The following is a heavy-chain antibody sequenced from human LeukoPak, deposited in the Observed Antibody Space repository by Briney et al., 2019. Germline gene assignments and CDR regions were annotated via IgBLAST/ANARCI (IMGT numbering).Heavy chain of an antibody. CDR2: IYYSGST. D-gene: IGHD2-2*02. CDR1: GGSISSGDYY. Sequence: SQTLSLTCAVSGGSISSGDYYWSWIRQPPGKGLEWMGYIYYSGSTYYNPSLKSRVTISVDTSKNQFSLKLSSVTAADTAVYYCARDPKGYCSSTSCYTPNYWGQGTLVTVSS. CDR3: ARDPKGYCSSTSCYTPNY. J-gene: IGHJ4*02. V-gene: IGHV4-30-4*08.